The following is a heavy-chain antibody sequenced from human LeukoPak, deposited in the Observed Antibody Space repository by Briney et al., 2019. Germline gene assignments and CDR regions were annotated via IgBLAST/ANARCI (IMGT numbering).Heavy chain of an antibody. CDR1: GFTFSSYW. J-gene: IGHJ4*02. D-gene: IGHD6-13*01. Sequence: GGSLRLSCAASGFTFSSYWMSWVRQAPGKGLEWVANIKQDGSEKYYVDSVKGRFTISRDNAKNSLYLQMNSLRAEDTAVSYCAREPGIAAAGLFDYWGQGTLVTVSS. CDR3: AREPGIAAAGLFDY. CDR2: IKQDGSEK. V-gene: IGHV3-7*01.